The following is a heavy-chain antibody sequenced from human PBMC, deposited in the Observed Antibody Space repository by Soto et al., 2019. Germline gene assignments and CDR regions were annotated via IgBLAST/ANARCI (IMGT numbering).Heavy chain of an antibody. CDR2: ISSSSSYI. J-gene: IGHJ4*02. CDR3: ARPKDYDDCLDS. D-gene: IGHD3-22*01. Sequence: KGLEWVSSISSSSSYIYYADSVKGRFTISRHNAKNSLYRQLHSLRAEDTAVYDCARPKDYDDCLDSWGQGTLVTV. V-gene: IGHV3-21*01.